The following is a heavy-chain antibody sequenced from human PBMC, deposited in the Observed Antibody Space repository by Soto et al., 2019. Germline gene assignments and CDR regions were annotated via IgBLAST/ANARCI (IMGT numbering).Heavy chain of an antibody. J-gene: IGHJ3*02. Sequence: GGSLSLSWAASGFSFSSYSVHWVRQAPGKGLEWVALISYDGSNKYYADSVKGRFTISRDNSKNTLYLQMNSLRAEDTAVYFCARDMGGLWWFGEGDAFDIWGQGTMVTVSS. CDR3: ARDMGGLWWFGEGDAFDI. V-gene: IGHV3-30-3*01. CDR1: GFSFSSYS. CDR2: ISYDGSNK. D-gene: IGHD3-10*01.